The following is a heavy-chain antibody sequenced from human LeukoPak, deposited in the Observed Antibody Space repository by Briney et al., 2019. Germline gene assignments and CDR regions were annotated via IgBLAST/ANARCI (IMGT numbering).Heavy chain of an antibody. D-gene: IGHD4-23*01. CDR3: AKAVGSLDPFDI. CDR2: IKRSGGGT. J-gene: IGHJ3*02. V-gene: IGHV3-23*01. CDR1: GFTFSNYA. Sequence: GGSLRLSCAASGFTFSNYAMSWVRQAPGKGLEWVSTIKRSGGGTYYADSVRGRFTISRDSSEDTLYLQMNSLGAEDTAVYYCAKAVGSLDPFDIWGQGTMVTVSS.